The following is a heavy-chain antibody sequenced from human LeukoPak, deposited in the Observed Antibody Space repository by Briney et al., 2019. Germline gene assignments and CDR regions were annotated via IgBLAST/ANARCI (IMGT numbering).Heavy chain of an antibody. CDR2: ISYEGSNK. D-gene: IGHD1-1*01. J-gene: IGHJ4*02. CDR1: GFTFSSYA. Sequence: GGSLRLSCAASGFTFSSYAMHWVRQAPGKGLEWVAVISYEGSNKYYADSVKGRFTISRDNSKNTLYLQMDSLRGEATAVYYCARCTTGKTFGSLREIKKSREIDYWGQGTLVTVSS. CDR3: ARCTTGKTFGSLREIKKSREIDY. V-gene: IGHV3-30*04.